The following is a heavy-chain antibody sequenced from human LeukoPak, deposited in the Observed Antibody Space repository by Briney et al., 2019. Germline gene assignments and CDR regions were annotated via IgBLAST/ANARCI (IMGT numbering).Heavy chain of an antibody. CDR2: IYYSGST. CDR3: AREFGSGTNFYSYYYMDV. CDR1: GGSISSYY. J-gene: IGHJ6*03. D-gene: IGHD3-10*01. V-gene: IGHV4-59*12. Sequence: PSETLSLTCTVSGGSISSYYWSWIRQPPGKGLEWMGYIYYSGSTNYNPSLKSRVSLSLHTSRNQFSLTLTSVTAADTAMYFCAREFGSGTNFYSYYYMDVWGKGTTVTISS.